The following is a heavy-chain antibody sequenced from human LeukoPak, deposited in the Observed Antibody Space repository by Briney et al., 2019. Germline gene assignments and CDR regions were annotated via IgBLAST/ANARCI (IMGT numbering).Heavy chain of an antibody. CDR2: ISNSGSTI. CDR1: GFTLSSYG. V-gene: IGHV3-48*04. J-gene: IGHJ2*01. CDR3: AREGRNSGFRFWYFDL. D-gene: IGHD5-12*01. Sequence: GGSLRLSCAASGFTLSSYGMHWVRQAPGKGLEWVSYISNSGSTIYYADSVKGRFTISRDNAKNSLYLQMNSLRAEDTAVYYCAREGRNSGFRFWYFDLWGRGTLVTVSS.